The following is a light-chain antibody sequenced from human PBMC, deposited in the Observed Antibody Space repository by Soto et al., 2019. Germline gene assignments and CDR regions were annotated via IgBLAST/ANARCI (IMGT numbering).Light chain of an antibody. CDR3: QAYDYSLTASV. V-gene: IGLV1-44*01. Sequence: QSVVTQPPSASGTPGQRVTISCSGSRSNIGSNTANWYQQLPGTAPKLLIYSNNQRPSGVPDRFSGSKSGTSASLAISGLQSEDEADYYCQAYDYSLTASVFGGGTKLTVL. J-gene: IGLJ3*02. CDR1: RSNIGSNT. CDR2: SNN.